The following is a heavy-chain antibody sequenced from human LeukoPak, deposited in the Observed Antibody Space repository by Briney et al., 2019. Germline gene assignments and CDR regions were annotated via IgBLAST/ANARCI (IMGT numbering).Heavy chain of an antibody. V-gene: IGHV4-4*07. CDR1: GGSISSYY. CDR3: ARDPGGQLLHNWFDP. J-gene: IGHJ5*02. Sequence: SETLSLACTVPGGSISSYYWSWIRQPAGKGLEWIGRIYTSGSTNYNPSLKSRVTMSVDTSKNQFSLKLSSVTAADTAVYYCARDPGGQLLHNWFDPWGQGTLVTVSS. D-gene: IGHD2-2*01. CDR2: IYTSGST.